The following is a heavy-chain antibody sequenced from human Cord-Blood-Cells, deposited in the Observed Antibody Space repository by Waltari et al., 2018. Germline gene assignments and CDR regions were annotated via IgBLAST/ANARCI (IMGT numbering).Heavy chain of an antibody. J-gene: IGHJ5*02. CDR3: ARGITGTNWFDP. V-gene: IGHV1-8*01. D-gene: IGHD1-7*01. CDR2: MNPNSGNT. CDR1: GYTFTSYD. Sequence: QVQLVQSGAEVKKPGAPVQVFCKASGYTFTSYDINWVRQATGQGLEWMGWMNPNSGNTGYAQKFQGRVTMTRNTAIITAYMELSSLRAEYTAVYYCARGITGTNWFDPWGQGTLVTVSS.